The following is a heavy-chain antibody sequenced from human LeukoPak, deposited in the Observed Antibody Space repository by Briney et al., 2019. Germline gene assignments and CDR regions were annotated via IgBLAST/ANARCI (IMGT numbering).Heavy chain of an antibody. V-gene: IGHV1-2*02. CDR1: GYTFTGYY. CDR2: NNPNSGGT. J-gene: IGHJ4*02. D-gene: IGHD6-13*01. Sequence: ASVKVSCKASGYTFTGYYMHWVRQAPGQGLEWMGWNNPNSGGTNYAQKFQGRVTMTRDTSISTAYMELSRLRSDDTAVYYCARGAPGLAAAGGFDYWGQGTLVTVSS. CDR3: ARGAPGLAAAGGFDY.